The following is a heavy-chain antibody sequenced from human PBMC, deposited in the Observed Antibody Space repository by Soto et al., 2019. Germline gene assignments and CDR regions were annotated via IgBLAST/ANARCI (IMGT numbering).Heavy chain of an antibody. CDR1: GGSISSGGYY. D-gene: IGHD3-10*01. J-gene: IGHJ4*02. Sequence: SETLSLTCTVSGGSISSGGYYWSWIRQHPGKGLEWIGYIYYSGSTYYNPSLKSRVTISVDTSKNQFSLKLSSVTAADTAVYYCARAPLRAYVFFDYWGQGTLVTVSS. CDR3: ARAPLRAYVFFDY. CDR2: IYYSGST. V-gene: IGHV4-31*03.